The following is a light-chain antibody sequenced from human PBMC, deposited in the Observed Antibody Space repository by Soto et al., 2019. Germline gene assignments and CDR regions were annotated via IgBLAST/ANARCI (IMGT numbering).Light chain of an antibody. CDR3: SSHMNSDTVYV. J-gene: IGLJ1*01. Sequence: QSALTQPASVSGSPGQSITISCTGTSSDLAIYNYVSWYQQHPGQAPKLMIYEVNNRPSGVSNRFSGSKSGTTASLTISGLQAEDEADYYCSSHMNSDTVYVFGAGTKLTVL. V-gene: IGLV2-14*01. CDR2: EVN. CDR1: SSDLAIYNY.